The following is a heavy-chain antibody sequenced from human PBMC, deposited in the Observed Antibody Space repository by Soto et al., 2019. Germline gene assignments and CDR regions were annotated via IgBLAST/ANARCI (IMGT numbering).Heavy chain of an antibody. V-gene: IGHV1-18*01. CDR3: ATTRITIFGVVDWFDP. J-gene: IGHJ5*02. D-gene: IGHD3-3*01. CDR2: ISAYNGNT. CDR1: GYTFTSYG. Sequence: ASVKVSCTASGYTFTSYGISWVRQAPGRGLEWMGWISAYNGNTNYAQKLQGRVTMTTDTSTSTAYMELRSLRSDDTAVYYCATTRITIFGVVDWFDPRGQGNLVTV.